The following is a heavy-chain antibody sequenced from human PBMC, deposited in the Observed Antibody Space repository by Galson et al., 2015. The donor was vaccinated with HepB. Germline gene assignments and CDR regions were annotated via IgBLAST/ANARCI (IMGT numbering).Heavy chain of an antibody. J-gene: IGHJ3*01. Sequence: SVKVSCEASGVTFSGYAMSWVRQAPGQGLEWMGGISPVFGTANYAQKVQGRVTITADESTSTDYMELSSLRSEDTAVYYCARALVAGLLLDVFDLWGQGTMVTVSS. CDR3: ARALVAGLLLDVFDL. V-gene: IGHV1-69*13. CDR2: ISPVFGTA. D-gene: IGHD6-19*01. CDR1: GVTFSGYA.